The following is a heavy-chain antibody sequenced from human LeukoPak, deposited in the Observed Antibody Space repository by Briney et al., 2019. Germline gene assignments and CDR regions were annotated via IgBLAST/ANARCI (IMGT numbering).Heavy chain of an antibody. CDR1: GFTFSSYA. CDR3: ARAQHRGWGFDY. J-gene: IGHJ4*02. V-gene: IGHV3-30*09. CDR2: ILYGGSNE. D-gene: IGHD1-26*01. Sequence: PGGSLRLSCATSGFTFSSYAMHWVRQAPGKGLEWVAVILYGGSNEYYADSVKGRFVISRDTSQNTLHLQMNSLRADDTAVYYCARAQHRGWGFDYWGPGTLVTVSS.